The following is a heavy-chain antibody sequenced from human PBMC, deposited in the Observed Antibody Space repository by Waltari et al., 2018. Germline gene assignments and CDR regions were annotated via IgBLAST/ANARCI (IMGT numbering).Heavy chain of an antibody. CDR2: INQDGSEK. V-gene: IGHV3-7*01. Sequence: EVQLVESGGGLLQPGGSLRLSCAASGFTFSGRWMIWVRRAPGKGPEWVANINQDGSEKFYVDSVNGRFTISRDNAKSSLFLQMSGLRADDTAVYYCARGAGWLADHWGQGTVVTVSS. CDR3: ARGAGWLADH. CDR1: GFTFSGRW. D-gene: IGHD6-19*01. J-gene: IGHJ5*02.